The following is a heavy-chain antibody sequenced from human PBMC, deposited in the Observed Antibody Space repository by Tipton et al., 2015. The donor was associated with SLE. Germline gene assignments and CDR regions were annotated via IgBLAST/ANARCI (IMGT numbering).Heavy chain of an antibody. D-gene: IGHD3-10*01. J-gene: IGHJ4*02. CDR2: IYNTASA. Sequence: TLSLTCTVSGGSISTYYWGWIRQPPGKGLEWIGSIYNTASANYNPSLKSRVTISLDTSKNQFSLRLGSVTAADTAVYYCASGVYFFDFWGQGALVTVSS. V-gene: IGHV4-59*07. CDR3: ASGVYFFDF. CDR1: GGSISTYY.